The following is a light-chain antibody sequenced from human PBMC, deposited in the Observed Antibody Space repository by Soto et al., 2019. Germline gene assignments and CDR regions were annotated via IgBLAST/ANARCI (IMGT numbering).Light chain of an antibody. V-gene: IGLV1-51*01. CDR1: SSNIGNNY. CDR2: DNN. J-gene: IGLJ2*01. Sequence: QSVLTQPPSVSAAPGQKVTISCSASSSNIGNNYVSWYQSLPGTAPKLLIYDNNERPSGIPDRFSGSKSGTSATLGITGLQTGDEADYYCGTWDSSLSVGVFGGGTKVTVL. CDR3: GTWDSSLSVGV.